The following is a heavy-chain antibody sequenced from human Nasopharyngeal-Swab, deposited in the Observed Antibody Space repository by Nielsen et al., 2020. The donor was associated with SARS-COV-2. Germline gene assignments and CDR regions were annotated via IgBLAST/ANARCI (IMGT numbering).Heavy chain of an antibody. J-gene: IGHJ2*01. D-gene: IGHD1-20*01. V-gene: IGHV3-9*01. CDR3: ARENNWEALRYIDL. CDR1: GFTFDDYA. Sequence: SLKISCAASGFTFDDYAMHWVRQAPGKGLEWVSCISWNSGNIGYADSLEGRFTISRDNAKSSLYLQMNSLRVEDTALYYCARENNWEALRYIDLWGRGTLVTVSS. CDR2: ISWNSGNI.